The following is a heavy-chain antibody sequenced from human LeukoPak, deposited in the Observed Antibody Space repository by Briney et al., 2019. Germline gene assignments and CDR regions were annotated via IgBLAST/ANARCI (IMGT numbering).Heavy chain of an antibody. J-gene: IGHJ4*02. CDR3: AREAVWYCSSTSCDDY. Sequence: KPGGSLRLSCAASGFTFSSYGMNWVRQAPGQGLEWVSSISSSSSYIYYADSVKGRFTISRDNAKNSLYLQMNSLRAEDTAVYYCAREAVWYCSSTSCDDYWGQGTLVTVSS. V-gene: IGHV3-21*01. CDR2: ISSSSSYI. CDR1: GFTFSSYG. D-gene: IGHD2-2*01.